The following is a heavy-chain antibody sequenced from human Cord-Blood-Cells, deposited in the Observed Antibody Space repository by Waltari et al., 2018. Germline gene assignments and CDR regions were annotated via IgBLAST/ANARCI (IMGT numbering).Heavy chain of an antibody. CDR2: IYPGDSDT. Sequence: EVQLVQSGAEVKKPGESLKISCKGSGYSFTSYWTGWVRQMHGKGLEWVGIIYPGDSDTRYSPSFQGQVTISADKSISTAYLQWSSLKASDTAMYYCARWSGFGARNGDYNYWGQGTLVTVSS. V-gene: IGHV5-51*01. CDR1: GYSFTSYW. J-gene: IGHJ4*02. D-gene: IGHD4-17*01. CDR3: ARWSGFGARNGDYNY.